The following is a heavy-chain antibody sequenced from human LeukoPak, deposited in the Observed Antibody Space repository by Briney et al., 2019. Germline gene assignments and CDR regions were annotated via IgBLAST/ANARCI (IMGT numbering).Heavy chain of an antibody. V-gene: IGHV3-30-3*01. Sequence: GGSLILSCAASGFTFSSYAMHWVRQAPGKGLEWVGVITYDGSNKYYADSVKGRFTITRDNSKNRLYLQMNSLRAEDTAVYYCARAPERDYGDINAFDVWGQGTMVTVSS. J-gene: IGHJ3*01. D-gene: IGHD4-17*01. CDR2: ITYDGSNK. CDR3: ARAPERDYGDINAFDV. CDR1: GFTFSSYA.